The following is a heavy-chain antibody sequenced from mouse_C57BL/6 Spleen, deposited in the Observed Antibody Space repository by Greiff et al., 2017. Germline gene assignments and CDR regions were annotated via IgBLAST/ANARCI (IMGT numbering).Heavy chain of an antibody. CDR2: IHPNSGST. CDR1: GYTFTSYW. D-gene: IGHD1-1*01. Sequence: QVQLQQPGAELVKPGASVKLSCKASGYTFTSYWMHWVKQRPGQGLEWIGMIHPNSGSTNYNEKFKGKATLTVDKSSSTAYMQLSSLTSEDSAVYYCASTTVVAHWYFDVWGTGTTVTVSA. CDR3: ASTTVVAHWYFDV. J-gene: IGHJ1*03. V-gene: IGHV1-64*01.